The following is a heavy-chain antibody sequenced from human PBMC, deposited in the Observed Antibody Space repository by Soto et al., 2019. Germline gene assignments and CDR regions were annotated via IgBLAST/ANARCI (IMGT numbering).Heavy chain of an antibody. CDR3: AVGLYSGYYLRSFSY. J-gene: IGHJ4*02. D-gene: IGHD3-22*01. CDR1: GFTFISSA. V-gene: IGHV1-58*02. Sequence: SVKVSCKASGFTFISSAMQWVRQARGQRLEWIGWIVVGSGNTNFAQKFQERVTVTRDMSTSTAYMELSSLRSEDTVVYYCAVGLYSGYYLRSFSYWGQGTLVTVSS. CDR2: IVVGSGNT.